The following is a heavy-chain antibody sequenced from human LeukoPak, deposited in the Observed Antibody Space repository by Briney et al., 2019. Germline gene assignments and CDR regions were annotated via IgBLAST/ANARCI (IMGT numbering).Heavy chain of an antibody. CDR3: VYGDFVRTVNYFDY. CDR2: IYSGGNT. V-gene: IGHV3-66*01. Sequence: GGSLRLSCAASGFTVSSSYMSWVRQAPGEGLRWVSVIYSGGNTYYADSVKGRFTISRDNSKNSLFLQMNSLRAEETALYYCVYGDFVRTVNYFDYWGQGTLVTVSS. D-gene: IGHD4-17*01. J-gene: IGHJ4*02. CDR1: GFTVSSSY.